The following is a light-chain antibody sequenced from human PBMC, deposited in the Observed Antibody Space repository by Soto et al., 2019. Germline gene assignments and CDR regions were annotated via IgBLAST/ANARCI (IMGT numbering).Light chain of an antibody. CDR2: DVS. Sequence: QSALTQPASVSGSPGQSITISCTGTSSDVGAYNYVSWYQQHPGKVPKLMIYDVSNRPSGVYHRFSGSKSGNTASLTISGLQAEDEADYYCAAWDDSLSGVVFGGGTKLTVL. J-gene: IGLJ2*01. CDR3: AAWDDSLSGVV. V-gene: IGLV2-14*01. CDR1: SSDVGAYNY.